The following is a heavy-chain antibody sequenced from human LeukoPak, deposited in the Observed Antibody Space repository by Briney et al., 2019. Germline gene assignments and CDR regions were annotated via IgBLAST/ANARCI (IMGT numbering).Heavy chain of an antibody. J-gene: IGHJ4*02. CDR3: AREAGYYYGSGSYRIFDY. Sequence: SETLSLTCTVSGGSISSYYWSWIRQPAGKGLEWIGRIETSGNTNYNPSLKSRVTISVDTSKNQFSLKLSSVTAADTAVYYCAREAGYYYGSGSYRIFDYWGQGTLVTVSS. V-gene: IGHV4-4*07. D-gene: IGHD3-10*01. CDR2: IETSGNT. CDR1: GGSISSYY.